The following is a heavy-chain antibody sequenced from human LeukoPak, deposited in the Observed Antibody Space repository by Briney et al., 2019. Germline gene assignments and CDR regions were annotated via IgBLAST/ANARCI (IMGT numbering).Heavy chain of an antibody. J-gene: IGHJ4*02. D-gene: IGHD4-17*01. CDR3: ARDPALRFSEVYGDYTGSHFDY. V-gene: IGHV3-30*02. Sequence: PGGSLRLSCAASGFTFSSYGMHWVRQAPGKGLEWVAFIRYDGSNKYYADSVKGRFTISRDNSKNTLYLQMNSLRAEDTAVYYCARDPALRFSEVYGDYTGSHFDYWGQGTPVTVSS. CDR2: IRYDGSNK. CDR1: GFTFSSYG.